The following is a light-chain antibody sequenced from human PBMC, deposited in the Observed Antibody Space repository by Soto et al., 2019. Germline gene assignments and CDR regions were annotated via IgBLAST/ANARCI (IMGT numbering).Light chain of an antibody. CDR2: DNN. V-gene: IGLV1-51*01. CDR1: SSNIGNNY. Sequence: QSVLTQPPSVSAAPGQRVTISCSGSSSNIGNNYVSWYQQLPGTAPKLLIYDNNKRPSGIPDRFSGSKSGTSATLGITVLQTGDEDDYYCGTGDSILSVVFGGGTKLTVL. J-gene: IGLJ2*01. CDR3: GTGDSILSVV.